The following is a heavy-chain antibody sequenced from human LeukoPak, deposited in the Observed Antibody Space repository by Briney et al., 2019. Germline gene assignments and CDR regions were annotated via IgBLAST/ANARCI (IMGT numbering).Heavy chain of an antibody. V-gene: IGHV4-34*01. Sequence: GSLRLSCAASGFTFSSYWMNWARQPPGKGLEWIGEINHRGITNYNPSLKSRVTISVDTSKNQFSLKLSSVTAADTAVYYCARVGCSGGSCYGPGTYYYYYYMDVWGKGTTVTVSS. CDR2: INHRGIT. J-gene: IGHJ6*03. CDR1: GFTFSSYW. CDR3: ARVGCSGGSCYGPGTYYYYYYMDV. D-gene: IGHD2-15*01.